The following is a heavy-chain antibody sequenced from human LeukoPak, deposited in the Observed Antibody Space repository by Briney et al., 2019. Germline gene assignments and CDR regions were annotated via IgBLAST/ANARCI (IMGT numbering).Heavy chain of an antibody. V-gene: IGHV4-38-2*01. CDR1: GYSFTSGHY. D-gene: IGHD2/OR15-2a*01. J-gene: IGHJ4*02. CDR3: ARYCTSTTCILRGFDY. CDR2: IYHTGSA. Sequence: SETLSLTCSVSGYSFTSGHYWRWIRQPPGKGLEWIANIYHTGSAHYNPSLKSRVTISVDTSTNQFSLKLSSVTAADTAVYYCARYCTSTTCILRGFDYWGQGTLVTVSS.